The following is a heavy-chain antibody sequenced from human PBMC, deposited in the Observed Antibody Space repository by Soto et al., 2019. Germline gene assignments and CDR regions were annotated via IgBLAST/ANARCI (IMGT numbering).Heavy chain of an antibody. CDR2: MNPNSGNT. CDR3: ARRRSGWLDAFDI. J-gene: IGHJ3*02. Sequence: GASVKVSCKASGYTFASYDINWVRQATGQGLEWMGWMNPNSGNTGYAQKFQGRVTMTRNTSISTAYMELSSLRSEDTAVYYCARRRSGWLDAFDIWGQGTMVTVSS. D-gene: IGHD3-22*01. V-gene: IGHV1-8*01. CDR1: GYTFASYD.